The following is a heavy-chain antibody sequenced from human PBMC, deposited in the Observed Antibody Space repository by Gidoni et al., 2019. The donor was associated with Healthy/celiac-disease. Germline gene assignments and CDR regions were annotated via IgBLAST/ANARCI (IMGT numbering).Heavy chain of an antibody. CDR2: ISSSSSYT. J-gene: IGHJ6*02. CDR1: GFTFSDYY. Sequence: GGSGFTFSDYYMSWISQAPGKGLEWVSYISSSSSYTNYADSVKGRFTISRDNAKNSLYLQMNSLRAEDTAVYYCARALRVSYGMDVWGQGTTVTVSS. V-gene: IGHV3-11*05. CDR3: ARALRVSYGMDV.